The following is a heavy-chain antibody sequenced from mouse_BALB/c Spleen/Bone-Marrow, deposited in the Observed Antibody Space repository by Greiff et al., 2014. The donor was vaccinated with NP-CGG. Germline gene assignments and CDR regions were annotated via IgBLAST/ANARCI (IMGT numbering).Heavy chain of an antibody. CDR3: ARERYGYDGWYFDV. CDR2: IAPGSGST. D-gene: IGHD2-2*01. Sequence: DLVKPGASVKLSCKASGYTFTNYWINWIKQRPGQGLEWIGRIAPGSGSTYYNEMFKGRTTLTVDTSSSTAYIQLSSMSSDDSDVYFCARERYGYDGWYFDVWGAGTTVTVSS. V-gene: IGHV1S41*01. CDR1: GYTFTNYW. J-gene: IGHJ1*01.